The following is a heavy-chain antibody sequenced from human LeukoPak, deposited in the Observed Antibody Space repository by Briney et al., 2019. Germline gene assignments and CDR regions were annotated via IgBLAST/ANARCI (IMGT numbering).Heavy chain of an antibody. D-gene: IGHD6-19*01. J-gene: IGHJ5*02. CDR3: VPQWLGTA. CDR2: ISSNGGST. V-gene: IGHV3-64D*06. CDR1: GFTFSSYT. Sequence: GGSLRLSCSASGFTFSSYTMHWVRQAPGRGLEYVSLISSNGGSTYYADSVKGRFTISRDNSKNTLYLQVSSLRAEDTAVYYCVPQWLGTAWGQGTLVTVSS.